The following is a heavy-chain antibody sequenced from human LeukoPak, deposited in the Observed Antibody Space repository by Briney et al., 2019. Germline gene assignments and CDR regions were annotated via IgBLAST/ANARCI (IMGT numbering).Heavy chain of an antibody. CDR1: GFTFSSYG. CDR3: AKDQKWLVRVGAFDY. D-gene: IGHD6-19*01. Sequence: PGRSLRLSCAASGFTFSSYGMHWVHQAPGKGLEWVAVISYDGSNKYYADSVKGRFTISRDNSKNTLYLQMNSLRAEDTAVYYCAKDQKWLVRVGAFDYWGQGTLVTVSS. CDR2: ISYDGSNK. V-gene: IGHV3-30*18. J-gene: IGHJ4*02.